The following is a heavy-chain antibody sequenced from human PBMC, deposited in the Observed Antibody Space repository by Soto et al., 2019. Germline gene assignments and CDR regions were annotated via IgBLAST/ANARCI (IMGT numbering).Heavy chain of an antibody. Sequence: SVTLSLTSPVAGVYIGGYDGSWIRQPAGKGLEWIGRIYSSGSTNYNPSLKSRVTMSVDTSKNQFSLKLSSVTAADTAVYYCARARFGEALLLHYWGQGPLV. CDR3: ARARFGEALLLHY. CDR1: GVYIGGYD. CDR2: IYSSGST. D-gene: IGHD3-10*02. J-gene: IGHJ4*02. V-gene: IGHV4-4*07.